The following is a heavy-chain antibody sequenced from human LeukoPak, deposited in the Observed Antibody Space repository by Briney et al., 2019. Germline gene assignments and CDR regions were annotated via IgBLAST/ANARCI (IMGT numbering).Heavy chain of an antibody. CDR2: INHSGST. Sequence: SETLSLTCAVSGGSFSGYYWSWIRQPPGKGLEWIGEINHSGSTNYNPSLKSRVTISVDTSKNQFSLKLSSVTAADTAVYYCARGRYGSGSFDYWGQGTLVTVSS. J-gene: IGHJ4*02. D-gene: IGHD3-10*01. V-gene: IGHV4-34*01. CDR1: GGSFSGYY. CDR3: ARGRYGSGSFDY.